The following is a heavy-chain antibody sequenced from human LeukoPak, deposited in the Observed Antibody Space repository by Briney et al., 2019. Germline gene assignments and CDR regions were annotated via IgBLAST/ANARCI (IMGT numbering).Heavy chain of an antibody. D-gene: IGHD1-1*01. CDR1: GDSVSSSSAA. Sequence: SQTLSLTCAISGDSVSSSSAALSWIRQSPSRGLEWLGRTYYRSKWYNDYAVSVKSRITINPDTSKNQFSLQLNSMTPEDTAVYYCAREGSEGYLFDYWGQGTLVTVSS. CDR2: TYYRSKWYN. V-gene: IGHV6-1*01. CDR3: AREGSEGYLFDY. J-gene: IGHJ4*02.